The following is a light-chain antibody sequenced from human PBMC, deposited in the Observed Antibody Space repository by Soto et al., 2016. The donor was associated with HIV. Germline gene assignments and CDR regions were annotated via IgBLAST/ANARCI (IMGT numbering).Light chain of an antibody. CDR1: ALPKQY. V-gene: IGLV3-1*01. CDR3: QAWDSSTGV. Sequence: SYELTQPPSVSVSPGQTARITCSGDALPKQYVYWYQQKSGQVPVLVIYKDTMRPSGIPERFSGSNSGNTATLTISGTQTMDEADYYCQAWDSSTGVFGGGTELTVL. CDR2: KDT. J-gene: IGLJ2*01.